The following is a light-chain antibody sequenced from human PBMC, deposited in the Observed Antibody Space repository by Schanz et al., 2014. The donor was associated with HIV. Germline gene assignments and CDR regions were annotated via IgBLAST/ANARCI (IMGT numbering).Light chain of an antibody. V-gene: IGLV6-57*04. CDR2: EDD. J-gene: IGLJ3*02. CDR3: QSSDASNTIV. CDR1: SGSVGSNY. Sequence: NFMLTQPHSVSESPGKTVAISCTRSSGSVGSNYVHWYQQRPGTAPTTIIYEDDHRASGVPDRFSGSLDYSSNSASLIISXXXTEDEADYYCQSSDASNTIVFGGGTKLTVL.